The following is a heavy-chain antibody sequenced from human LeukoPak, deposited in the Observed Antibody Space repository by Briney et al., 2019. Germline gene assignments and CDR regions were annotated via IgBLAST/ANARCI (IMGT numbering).Heavy chain of an antibody. J-gene: IGHJ3*02. CDR2: IYYSGST. CDR1: GGSISSYY. Sequence: SETLSLTCTVSGGSISSYYWSWIRQPPGKGLEWIGSIYYSGSTYYNPSLKSRVTISVDTSKNQFSLKLSSVTAADTAVYYCARDGTVSYAFDIWGQGTMVTVSS. CDR3: ARDGTVSYAFDI. V-gene: IGHV4-39*07. D-gene: IGHD4-17*01.